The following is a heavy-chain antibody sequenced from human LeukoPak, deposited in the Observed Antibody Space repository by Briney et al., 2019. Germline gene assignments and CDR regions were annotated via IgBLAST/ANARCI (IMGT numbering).Heavy chain of an antibody. V-gene: IGHV1-2*02. CDR2: INPNSGGT. CDR1: GYTFTSYG. J-gene: IGHJ5*02. D-gene: IGHD3-22*01. Sequence: ASVKVSCKASGYTFTSYGISWVRQAPGQGLEWMGWINPNSGGTNYAQKFQGRVTMTRDTSISTAYMELSSLRSEDTAVYYCARMSYYDRRGDNWFDPWGQGTLVTVSS. CDR3: ARMSYYDRRGDNWFDP.